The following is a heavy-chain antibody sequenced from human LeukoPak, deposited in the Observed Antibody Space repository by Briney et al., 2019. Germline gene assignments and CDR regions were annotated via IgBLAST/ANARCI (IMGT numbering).Heavy chain of an antibody. V-gene: IGHV3-30*04. J-gene: IGHJ4*02. CDR3: ARGTTYSSGWYYFDY. CDR2: ISYDGSNK. Sequence: PGGSLRLSCAASGFTFNSYAIHWVRQAPGKGLEWVAVISYDGSNKYYAESVKGRFTISRDNSKNTLYLQLNSLRPDDTAVYYCARGTTYSSGWYYFDYWGQGTLVTVSS. D-gene: IGHD6-19*01. CDR1: GFTFNSYA.